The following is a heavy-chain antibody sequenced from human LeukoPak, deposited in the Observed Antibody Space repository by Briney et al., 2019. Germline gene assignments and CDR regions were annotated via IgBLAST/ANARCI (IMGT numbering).Heavy chain of an antibody. J-gene: IGHJ4*02. CDR3: ARHQWLANYFDY. Sequence: GGSLRLSCAASGFTFSSYGMSWVRQAPGKGLEWVSVIYSGGSTYYADSVKGRFTISRDNSKNTLYLQMNSLRAEDTAVYYCARHQWLANYFDYWGQGTLVTVSS. V-gene: IGHV3-66*04. D-gene: IGHD6-19*01. CDR1: GFTFSSYG. CDR2: IYSGGST.